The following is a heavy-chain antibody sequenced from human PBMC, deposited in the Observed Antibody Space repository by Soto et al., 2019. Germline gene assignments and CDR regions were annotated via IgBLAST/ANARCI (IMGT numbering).Heavy chain of an antibody. Sequence: EVQLVESGGGLVQPGRSLRLSCAASGFTFDDYAMHWVRQAPGKGLEWVSGISWNSGSIGYADSVKGRFTISRDNAKNSLYLKMNSLRAEDTALYYCAKDMREWDPRGDAFDIWGQGTMVTVSS. CDR1: GFTFDDYA. CDR2: ISWNSGSI. J-gene: IGHJ3*02. CDR3: AKDMREWDPRGDAFDI. V-gene: IGHV3-9*01. D-gene: IGHD1-26*01.